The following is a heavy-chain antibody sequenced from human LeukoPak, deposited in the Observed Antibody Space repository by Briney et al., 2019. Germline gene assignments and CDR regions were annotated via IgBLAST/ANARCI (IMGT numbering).Heavy chain of an antibody. CDR3: ARGRLMQWLVSRLLDY. CDR2: IKQDGSEK. V-gene: IGHV3-7*01. CDR1: GFTFSSYW. Sequence: PGGSLRLSCAASGFTFSSYWMSWVRQAPGKGLEWVGNIKQDGSEKYYVDFVKGRFTISRDNSKNSLYLQMNSLRAEDTALYYYARGRLMQWLVSRLLDYWGQGTLVTVSS. J-gene: IGHJ4*02. D-gene: IGHD6-19*01.